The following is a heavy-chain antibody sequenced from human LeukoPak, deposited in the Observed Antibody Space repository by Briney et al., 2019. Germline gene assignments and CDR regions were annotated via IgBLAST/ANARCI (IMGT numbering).Heavy chain of an antibody. V-gene: IGHV3-30-3*01. CDR2: ISYDGSNK. Sequence: GGSLRLSCAASGFTFSSYAMHWVRQAPGKGLEWVAVISYDGSNKYYADSVKGRFTISRDNSKDTLFLQMESLGIEDTAVYYCARDPLSPEPWGQGTLVTVSS. CDR1: GFTFSSYA. J-gene: IGHJ5*02. CDR3: ARDPLSPEP.